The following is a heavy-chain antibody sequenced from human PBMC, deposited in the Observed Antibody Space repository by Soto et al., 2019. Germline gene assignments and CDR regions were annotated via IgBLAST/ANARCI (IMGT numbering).Heavy chain of an antibody. J-gene: IGHJ4*02. CDR3: ASGSSASAYIDY. Sequence: SETLSLTCTVSGGSVSSGGHYWSWIRQPPGKGLEWIGYIYNSGTTDYNASLKSRVTISIDTSKNQFSLKLSSVTAADTAVYYCASGSSASAYIDYWSQGTLVTVSS. CDR2: IYNSGTT. V-gene: IGHV4-61*08. CDR1: GGSVSSGGHY. D-gene: IGHD6-13*01.